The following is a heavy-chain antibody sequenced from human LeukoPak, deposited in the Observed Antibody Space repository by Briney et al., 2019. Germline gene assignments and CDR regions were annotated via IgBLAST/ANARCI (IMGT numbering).Heavy chain of an antibody. D-gene: IGHD1-14*01. V-gene: IGHV3-53*01. CDR1: GLSVSKNY. Sequence: GGSLRLSCAASGLSVSKNYMGWVRQAPGKGLDWVSVIYSDATAAIYCADPVRGRFTISRDISNNMVFLQMNSLRAEDTAVYYCAREALTTTSLPYGMDVWGQGTTVTVSS. CDR3: AREALTTTSLPYGMDV. CDR2: IYSDATAAI. J-gene: IGHJ6*02.